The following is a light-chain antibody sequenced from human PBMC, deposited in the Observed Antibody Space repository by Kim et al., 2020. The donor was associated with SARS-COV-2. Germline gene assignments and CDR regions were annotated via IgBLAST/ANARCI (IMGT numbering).Light chain of an antibody. J-gene: IGLJ2*01. CDR2: QDS. V-gene: IGLV3-1*01. Sequence: SVSPGQTACITCSGDKLGDKYACGYQRKLGQSPVLDIYQDSKRPSGIPGRFSGSNSGNTATLTISGTKAMDEADYYCQEWESSSVVFGEGTQRSVL. CDR3: QEWESSSVV. CDR1: KLGDKY.